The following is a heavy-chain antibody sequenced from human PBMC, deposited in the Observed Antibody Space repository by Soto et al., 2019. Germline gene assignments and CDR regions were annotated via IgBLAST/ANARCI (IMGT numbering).Heavy chain of an antibody. D-gene: IGHD2-2*01. CDR1: GYTFSSYA. J-gene: IGHJ4*02. Sequence: GGSLRLSCAASGYTFSSYAMHWVRQAPGKGLEWVAVISYDGSNKYYADSVKGRFTISRDNSKNTLYVQMNSLRAEDTALYYCARGPSSLTRFDYWGQGTLVTVSS. CDR2: ISYDGSNK. V-gene: IGHV3-30-3*01. CDR3: ARGPSSLTRFDY.